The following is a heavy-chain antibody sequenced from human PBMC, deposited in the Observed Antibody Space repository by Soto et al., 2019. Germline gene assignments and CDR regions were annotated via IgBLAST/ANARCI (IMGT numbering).Heavy chain of an antibody. D-gene: IGHD3-10*01. V-gene: IGHV1-2*04. CDR2: INPNSGGT. Sequence: GASVKVSCKASGYTFTGYYMHWVRQAPGQGLEWMGWINPNSGGTNYAQKFQGWVTMTRDTSISTAYMELSRLRSDDTAVYYCARDREAMVRGVHRFSYYYYMDVWGKGTTVTVSS. J-gene: IGHJ6*03. CDR3: ARDREAMVRGVHRFSYYYYMDV. CDR1: GYTFTGYY.